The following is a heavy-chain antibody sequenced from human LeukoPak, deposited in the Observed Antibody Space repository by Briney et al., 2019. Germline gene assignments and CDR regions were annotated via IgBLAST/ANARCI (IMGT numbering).Heavy chain of an antibody. V-gene: IGHV4-38-2*02. CDR3: ARENFYDSSGYRPWWFDP. D-gene: IGHD3-22*01. CDR2: FYHGGST. J-gene: IGHJ5*02. CDR1: GYSISTGYY. Sequence: SETLSLTCTVSGYSISTGYYWDWIRQPPGKGLEWIGTFYHGGSTYYNPSLKSRVTISVDTSKNQFSLKLSSVTAADTAVYYCARENFYDSSGYRPWWFDPWGQGTLVTVSS.